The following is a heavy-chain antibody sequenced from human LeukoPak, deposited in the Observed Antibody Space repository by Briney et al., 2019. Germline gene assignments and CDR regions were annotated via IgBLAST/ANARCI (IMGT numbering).Heavy chain of an antibody. V-gene: IGHV1-2*02. Sequence: ASVKVSCKASGYTFTAFYMHWVRQAPEQGLEWMGWISPNSGATNYAQKFQGRVTMTRDTSISTAYMELSRLRSDDTAVYYCARAHLIAAAGYNWFDPWGQGTLVTVSS. CDR1: GYTFTAFY. CDR3: ARAHLIAAAGYNWFDP. J-gene: IGHJ5*02. CDR2: ISPNSGAT. D-gene: IGHD6-13*01.